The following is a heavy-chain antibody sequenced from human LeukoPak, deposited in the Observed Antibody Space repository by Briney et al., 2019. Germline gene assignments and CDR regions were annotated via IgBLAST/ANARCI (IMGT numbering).Heavy chain of an antibody. D-gene: IGHD3-22*01. CDR2: ISSSSTYI. CDR1: GFTFNRYS. J-gene: IGHJ4*02. CDR3: ASGYDTSGYYNYYFDY. V-gene: IGHV3-21*01. Sequence: GRSLILSCAASGFTFNRYSMTWGRQAPGKGLEWVSSISSSSTYIHYADSVKGRFTISIDNAKNSLYLQMNSLRAEDTAVYYCASGYDTSGYYNYYFDYWGQGTLVTVSS.